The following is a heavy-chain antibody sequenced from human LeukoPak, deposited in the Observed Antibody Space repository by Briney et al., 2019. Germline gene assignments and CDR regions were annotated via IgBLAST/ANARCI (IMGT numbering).Heavy chain of an antibody. V-gene: IGHV4-4*07. D-gene: IGHD3-22*01. Sequence: PSETLSLTCTVSGGSISSYYWSWIRQPAGKGLEWIGRIYTSGSTNYNPSLKSRVTMSVDTSKNQFSLKLSSVTAADTAVYYCARDGVRNYYDSSGWVYYFDYWGQGTLVTVSS. CDR2: IYTSGST. CDR3: ARDGVRNYYDSSGWVYYFDY. CDR1: GGSISSYY. J-gene: IGHJ4*02.